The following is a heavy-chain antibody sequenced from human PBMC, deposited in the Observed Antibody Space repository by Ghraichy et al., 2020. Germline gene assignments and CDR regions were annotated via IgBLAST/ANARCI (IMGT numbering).Heavy chain of an antibody. J-gene: IGHJ4*02. CDR2: ISGSSNYI. V-gene: IGHV3-21*01. CDR1: GSTLSGYT. Sequence: GGSLRLSCVGSGSTLSGYTMNWVRQAPGKGLDWVSSISGSSNYIDYADSVKGRFTISRDNAKNSLYLQMNSLRAEDTAVYYCATAPLAPPYFDDWGQGTLVTVSS. D-gene: IGHD5-12*01. CDR3: ATAPLAPPYFDD.